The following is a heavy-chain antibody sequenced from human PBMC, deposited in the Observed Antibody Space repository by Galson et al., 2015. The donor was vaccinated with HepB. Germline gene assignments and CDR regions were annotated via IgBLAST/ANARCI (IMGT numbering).Heavy chain of an antibody. CDR1: GFTFSSYW. CDR2: IKQDGSEK. CDR3: ARSDYYDSSGYHYWYFDL. J-gene: IGHJ2*01. D-gene: IGHD3-22*01. Sequence: SLRLSCAASGFTFSSYWMSWVRQAPGKGLEWVANIKQDGSEKYYVDSVKGRFTISRDNAKNSLYLQMNSLRAEDTAVYYCARSDYYDSSGYHYWYFDLWGRGTLVTVSS. V-gene: IGHV3-7*03.